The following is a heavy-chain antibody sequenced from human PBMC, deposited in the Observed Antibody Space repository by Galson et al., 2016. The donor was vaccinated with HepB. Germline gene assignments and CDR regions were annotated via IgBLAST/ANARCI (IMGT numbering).Heavy chain of an antibody. Sequence: SLRLSCAASGFTFSNYWMSWVRQAPGKGLEWVANIDQDGSERFSVDSVKGRFTFFRDSAKNSLYLQMNTLGAEDTAVYFCARIAGHYSDSSGYSDDAFDIWGQGTMVTVSS. CDR3: ARIAGHYSDSSGYSDDAFDI. J-gene: IGHJ3*02. V-gene: IGHV3-7*01. D-gene: IGHD3-22*01. CDR2: IDQDGSER. CDR1: GFTFSNYW.